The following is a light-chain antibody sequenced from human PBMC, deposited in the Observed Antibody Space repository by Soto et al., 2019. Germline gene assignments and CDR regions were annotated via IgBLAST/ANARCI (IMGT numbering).Light chain of an antibody. CDR2: GNS. CDR3: QSYDSSLSV. J-gene: IGLJ3*02. V-gene: IGLV1-40*01. Sequence: QSVLTQPPSVSGAPGQRVTISCTGSSSNSGAGYDVHWYQQLPGTAPKLLIYGNSNRPSGVPDRFSSSKSGTSASLAITGLQAEDEADYYCQSYDSSLSVFGGGTKLTVL. CDR1: SSNSGAGYD.